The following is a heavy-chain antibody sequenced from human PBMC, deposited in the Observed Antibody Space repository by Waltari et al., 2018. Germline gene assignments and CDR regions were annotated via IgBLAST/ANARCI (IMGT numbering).Heavy chain of an antibody. CDR3: ARDRLPTTWGDYYYYYMDV. CDR2: IYTSGST. Sequence: QVQLQESGPGLVKPSETLSLTCTVSGGSISSYYWSWIRQPAGKGLEWIGRIYTSGSTNYNPSLKSRVTMSVDTSKNQFSLKLSSVTAADTAVYYCARDRLPTTWGDYYYYYMDVWGKGTTVTISS. V-gene: IGHV4-4*07. J-gene: IGHJ6*03. CDR1: GGSISSYY. D-gene: IGHD1-7*01.